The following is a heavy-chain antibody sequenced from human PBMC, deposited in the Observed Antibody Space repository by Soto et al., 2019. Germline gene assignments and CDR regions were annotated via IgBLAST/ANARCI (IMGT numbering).Heavy chain of an antibody. CDR1: GGFVSSGSYY. Sequence: QVQLQQWGAGLLKPSETLSLTCAVYGGFVSSGSYYWSWIRQPPGKGLEWIGEMSHSGGTHFNPSRESRVTISVDTSKKQFALKRSSVTAADTALYYCARVERGTATTVVDAFYIWGPGTMVTVSS. J-gene: IGHJ3*02. CDR2: MSHSGGT. D-gene: IGHD1-1*01. V-gene: IGHV4-34*01. CDR3: ARVERGTATTVVDAFYI.